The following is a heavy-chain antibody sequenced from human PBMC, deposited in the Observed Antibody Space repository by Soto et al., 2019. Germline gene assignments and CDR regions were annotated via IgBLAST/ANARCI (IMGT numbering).Heavy chain of an antibody. D-gene: IGHD3-22*01. J-gene: IGHJ6*02. V-gene: IGHV4-31*03. Sequence: SETLSLTCTVSGGSISSGGYYWSWIRQHPGKGLEWIGYIYYSGSTYYNPSLKSRVTISVDTSKNQFSLKLSSVTAADTAVYYCARGYYETREMGVWGQGTTVTVS. CDR1: GGSISSGGYY. CDR2: IYYSGST. CDR3: ARGYYETREMGV.